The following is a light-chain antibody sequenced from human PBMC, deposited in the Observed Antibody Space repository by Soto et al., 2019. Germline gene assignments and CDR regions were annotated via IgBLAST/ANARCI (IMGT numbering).Light chain of an antibody. V-gene: IGKV3-15*01. J-gene: IGKJ1*01. CDR1: QSVSRN. CDR3: QQYHNGPRT. Sequence: EIVMTQSPATLSVSPGERATISCRASQSVSRNVAWYQQKPGQAPRLLIYGACTRATGIPDRFSVSVSGTEFTLTINRLPSEDFLVYYFQQYHNGPRTFGQGTKVEIK. CDR2: GAC.